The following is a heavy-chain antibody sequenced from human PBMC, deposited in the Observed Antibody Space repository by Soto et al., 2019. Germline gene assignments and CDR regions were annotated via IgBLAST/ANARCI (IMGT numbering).Heavy chain of an antibody. Sequence: DLEESGGGVVQPGRSLRLSCIVSGFTFSNYGMHWVRQAPGRGLEWVAVISFDGSFTYYADSVEDRFTISRDTSKNTLYLQMNSLIPEETAVYYCAKDPRTNNDFWSGYSVPDYFDYWGQGTRVTVSS. D-gene: IGHD3-3*01. CDR3: AKDPRTNNDFWSGYSVPDYFDY. V-gene: IGHV3-30*18. CDR2: ISFDGSFT. J-gene: IGHJ4*02. CDR1: GFTFSNYG.